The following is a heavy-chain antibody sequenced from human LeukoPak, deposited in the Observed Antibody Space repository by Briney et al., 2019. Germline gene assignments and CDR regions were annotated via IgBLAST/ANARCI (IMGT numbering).Heavy chain of an antibody. CDR1: GGSISSYY. Sequence: SETLSLTCTVSGGSISSYYWSWIRPPPGKGLEWIGRIYTSGSTNYNPSLKRRVTMSVHTSKNQFSLKLSSVAPAGTAVYYRARDGSPDLPLYFLGQGTLVNGFS. D-gene: IGHD1-14*01. CDR3: ARDGSPDLPLYF. V-gene: IGHV4-4*07. CDR2: IYTSGST. J-gene: IGHJ4*02.